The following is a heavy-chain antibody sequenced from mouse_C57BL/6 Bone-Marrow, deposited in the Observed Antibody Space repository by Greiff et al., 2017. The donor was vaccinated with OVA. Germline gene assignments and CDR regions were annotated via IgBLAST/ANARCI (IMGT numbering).Heavy chain of an antibody. CDR1: GFTFSDYG. D-gene: IGHD2-2*01. V-gene: IGHV5-17*01. J-gene: IGHJ3*01. CDR2: ISRGRSTI. Sequence: VQGVASGGCLVKPGGSLKLSCAASGFTFSDYGLPWVRQAPEKGLEWVAYISRGRSTIYYADNVTGRFTISRDHAKNTLFLQMTSLRSEDTAMYYCARRHGYDVAWFAYWGQGTLVTVSA. CDR3: ARRHGYDVAWFAY.